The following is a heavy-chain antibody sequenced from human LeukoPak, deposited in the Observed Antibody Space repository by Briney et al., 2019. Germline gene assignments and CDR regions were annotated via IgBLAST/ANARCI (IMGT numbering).Heavy chain of an antibody. CDR3: ARGRPVVRGTHLYFAFDI. Sequence: SVKVSCKASGGTFSSYAISWVRQAPGQGLEWMGGIIPIFGTANYAQKFQGRVTITTDESTSTAYMELSSLRSEDTAVYYCARGRPVVRGTHLYFAFDIWGQGTMVTVSS. V-gene: IGHV1-69*05. CDR2: IIPIFGTA. D-gene: IGHD3-10*01. J-gene: IGHJ3*02. CDR1: GGTFSSYA.